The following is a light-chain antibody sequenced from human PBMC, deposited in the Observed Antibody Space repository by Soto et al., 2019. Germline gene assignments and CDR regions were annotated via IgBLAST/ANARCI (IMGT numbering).Light chain of an antibody. CDR1: SSDIGSYNY. J-gene: IGLJ1*01. CDR3: SSYTTISTSV. V-gene: IGLV2-14*01. Sequence: QSVLTQPASVSGSPGQSITISCTGTSSDIGSYNYVSWYQQYPGKAPKLMIYDVSNRPSGVSNRFSGSKSGNTASLTISGLQAADEADYYCSSYTTISTSVFGTGTKVTVL. CDR2: DVS.